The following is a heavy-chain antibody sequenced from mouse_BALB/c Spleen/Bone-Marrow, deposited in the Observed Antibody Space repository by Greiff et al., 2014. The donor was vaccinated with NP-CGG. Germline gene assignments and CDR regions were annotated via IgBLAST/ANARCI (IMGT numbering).Heavy chain of an antibody. CDR1: GCPFSSYW. Sequence: QVQLQQSGAELVRPGSSVKISCKASGCPFSSYWMSWVKQRPGQGLEWIGQIYPGDGETNYNGKFKGNATLTADKSSSTAYMQLISLTSEDSAFYFCARKYGDYWGQGTTLTVSS. D-gene: IGHD2-10*02. J-gene: IGHJ2*01. V-gene: IGHV1-80*01. CDR2: IYPGDGET. CDR3: ARKYGDY.